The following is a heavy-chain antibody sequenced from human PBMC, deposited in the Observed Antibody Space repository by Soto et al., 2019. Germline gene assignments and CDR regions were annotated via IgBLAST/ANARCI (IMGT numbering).Heavy chain of an antibody. V-gene: IGHV1-18*01. CDR1: GYTFTNYG. J-gene: IGHJ4*02. Sequence: QVQLVQSGGEVKKPGASVNVSCETSGYTFTNYGISWVRQAPGQGLEFMGWITTYNGNTNYAQKFQDRVTMTRDTSTSTAYMELRSLRSDDTAMYYCATFLQLRPLGYWGQGTLVTVSS. CDR2: ITTYNGNT. CDR3: ATFLQLRPLGY. D-gene: IGHD1-1*01.